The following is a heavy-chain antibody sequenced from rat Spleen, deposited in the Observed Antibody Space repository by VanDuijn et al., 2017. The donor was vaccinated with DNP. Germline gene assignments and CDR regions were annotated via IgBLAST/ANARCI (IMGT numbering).Heavy chain of an antibody. V-gene: IGHV2-47*01. Sequence: QIQLKESGPGLAQPSQTLSLTCTVSGLSFDSNSISWIRQPPGKGLEWMGVIWNTGGTRYNSALKSRLSISKDTSKSQVFLKMNSLQTEDTATYFCARWGLGVGFAYWGQGTLVTVSS. CDR1: GLSFDSNS. D-gene: IGHD4-3*01. CDR2: IWNTGGT. CDR3: ARWGLGVGFAY. J-gene: IGHJ3*01.